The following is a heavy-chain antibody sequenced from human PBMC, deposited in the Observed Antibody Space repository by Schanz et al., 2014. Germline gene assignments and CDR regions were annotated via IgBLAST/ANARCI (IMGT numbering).Heavy chain of an antibody. CDR3: ARSGHGSSWYTDY. D-gene: IGHD6-13*01. J-gene: IGHJ4*02. Sequence: VQLVESGGGLVKACEPVRLSYAAFGLTISSYSMNWVRQVPGKGLEWVSYISSGGSTIYYADSVKGRFTISRDSAKNSLYLQMNSLRTEDTSVYYCARSGHGSSWYTDYSGQGTLVTVSS. CDR1: GLTISSYS. V-gene: IGHV3-48*04. CDR2: ISSGGSTI.